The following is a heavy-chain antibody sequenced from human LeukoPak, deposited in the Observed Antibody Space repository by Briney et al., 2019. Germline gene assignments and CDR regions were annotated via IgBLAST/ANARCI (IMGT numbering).Heavy chain of an antibody. CDR3: ARDFHVRLYDIGGYSY. V-gene: IGHV3-48*01. D-gene: IGHD3-22*01. J-gene: IGHJ4*02. CDR1: IFIFSIYS. CDR2: ISSSSSTI. Sequence: SLRLFYAASIFIFSIYSMNWVRQTSAKGLEEGSYISSSSSTIYYADSVKGRFTISRDNAKNSLYLQMNSLRAEDTAVYYCARDFHVRLYDIGGYSYWGQGTLVTVSS.